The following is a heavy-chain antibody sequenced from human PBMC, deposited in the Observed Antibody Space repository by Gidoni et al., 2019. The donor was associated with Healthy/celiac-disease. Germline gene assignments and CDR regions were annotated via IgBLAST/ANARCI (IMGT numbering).Heavy chain of an antibody. J-gene: IGHJ4*02. CDR3: TTDPEDYVWGSYRSY. D-gene: IGHD3-16*02. CDR1: GFTFSNAW. Sequence: EVQLVESGGGLVKPGGSLRLSCAASGFTFSNAWMGWVRQAPGKGLEWVGRIKSKTDGGTTDYAAPVKGRFTISRDDSKNTLYLQMNSLKTEDTAVYYCTTDPEDYVWGSYRSYWGQGTLVTVSS. V-gene: IGHV3-15*01. CDR2: IKSKTDGGTT.